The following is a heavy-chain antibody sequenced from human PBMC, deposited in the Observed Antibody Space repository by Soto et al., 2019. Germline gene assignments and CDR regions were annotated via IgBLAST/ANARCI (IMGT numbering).Heavy chain of an antibody. J-gene: IGHJ4*02. V-gene: IGHV3-53*01. CDR2: IYKDDST. CDR3: ARGPWNPYYFDY. D-gene: IGHD1-1*01. CDR1: GFTVSSNS. Sequence: HPGGSLRLSCAASGFTVSSNSMTWVRQAPGKGLEWVSLIYKDDSTSYADSVKGRSTISRDNSKNMLYLQMNSLRAEDTAVYFCARGPWNPYYFDYWGQGTLVTVPS.